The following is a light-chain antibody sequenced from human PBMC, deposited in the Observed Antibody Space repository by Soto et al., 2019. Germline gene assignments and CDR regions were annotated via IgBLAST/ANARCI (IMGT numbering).Light chain of an antibody. CDR1: SSDVGGYNF. V-gene: IGLV2-14*01. CDR3: SSFTSGSTL. CDR2: EVS. J-gene: IGLJ1*01. Sequence: QSALTQPASVSGSPGQSITISCTGTSSDVGGYNFVSWYQQHPGKAPKLMIYEVSNRPSGVSNRFSGSKSGNTASLTISGLHVEDEDDYYCSSFTSGSTLFGTGTKLTVL.